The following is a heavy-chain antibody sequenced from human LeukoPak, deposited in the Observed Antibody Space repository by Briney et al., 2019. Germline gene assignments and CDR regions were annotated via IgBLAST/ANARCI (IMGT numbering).Heavy chain of an antibody. D-gene: IGHD4-11*01. CDR2: INQDGSES. Sequence: GGSLRLSCAASGFTFSDYYMSWIRQAPGKGLEWVAIINQDGSESYYVDSVRGRFTISRDNVDNSLFLQMDSLRVDDTARYYFQYWGQGTQVTVSS. V-gene: IGHV3-7*01. J-gene: IGHJ4*02. CDR1: GFTFSDYY. CDR3: QY.